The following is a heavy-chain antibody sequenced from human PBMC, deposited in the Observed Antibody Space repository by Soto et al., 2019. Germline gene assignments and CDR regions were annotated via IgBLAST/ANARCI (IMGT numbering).Heavy chain of an antibody. J-gene: IGHJ5*02. CDR2: MSATDGAT. D-gene: IGHD2-21*01. V-gene: IGHV3-23*01. CDR3: AKEPDVICGAYTLFDP. CDR1: GFAFSNYA. Sequence: GGSLRLSCAASGFAFSNYAMSWVRQAPGKGLEWVSGMSATDGATYYADSVKGRFTIFSDISKNTLYLQMNFLRAEDTAVYYCAKEPDVICGAYTLFDPWGQGTLVTVSS.